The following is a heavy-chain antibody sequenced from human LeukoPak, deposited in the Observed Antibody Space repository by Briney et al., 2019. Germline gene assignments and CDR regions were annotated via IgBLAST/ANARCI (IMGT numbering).Heavy chain of an antibody. Sequence: GASVKVSCKASGYTFTSYGISWVRQAPGQGLEWMGWISAYNGNTNYAQKLQGRVTMTTDTSTSTAYMELRSLRSDDTAVYYCARDMDIVVVPAAMDYWGQGNLVTVSS. J-gene: IGHJ4*02. CDR3: ARDMDIVVVPAAMDY. CDR2: ISAYNGNT. D-gene: IGHD2-2*03. V-gene: IGHV1-18*01. CDR1: GYTFTSYG.